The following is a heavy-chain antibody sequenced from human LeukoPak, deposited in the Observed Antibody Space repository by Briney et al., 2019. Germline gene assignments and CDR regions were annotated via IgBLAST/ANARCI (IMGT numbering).Heavy chain of an antibody. V-gene: IGHV1-2*02. Sequence: ASVKVSCKTSGYTFTAYYIHWVRQAPGQGLEWMGWINPNSGGTNYAQKFQGRVTMTRDTSISTAYMELSRLRSDDTAVYYCARDVPDSSGYSYYFDYWGQGTLVTVSS. CDR2: INPNSGGT. D-gene: IGHD3-22*01. J-gene: IGHJ4*02. CDR1: GYTFTAYY. CDR3: ARDVPDSSGYSYYFDY.